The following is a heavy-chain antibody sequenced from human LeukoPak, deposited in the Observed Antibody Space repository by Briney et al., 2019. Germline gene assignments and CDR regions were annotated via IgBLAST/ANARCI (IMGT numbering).Heavy chain of an antibody. J-gene: IGHJ4*02. CDR1: GFTFSSYG. D-gene: IGHD1-26*01. V-gene: IGHV3-33*01. CDR2: IWYDGSNK. Sequence: GGSLRLSCAASGFTFSSYGMHWVRQAPGKGLEWVAVIWYDGSNKYYADSVKGRFTISRDNSKNTLYLQMNSLRAEDTAVYYCARDRNSGSFLLRYWGQGTLVTVSS. CDR3: ARDRNSGSFLLRY.